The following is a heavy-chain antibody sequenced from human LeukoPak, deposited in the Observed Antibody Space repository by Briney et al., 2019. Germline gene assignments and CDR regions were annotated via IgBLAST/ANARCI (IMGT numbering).Heavy chain of an antibody. D-gene: IGHD2-15*01. J-gene: IGHJ4*02. V-gene: IGHV3-13*01. Sequence: GGSLRLSCAASGFTFSSYDMHWVRQATGKGLEWVSAIGTAGDTYYPGSVKGRFTISRENAKNSLYLQMNSLRAEDTAVYYCARDPRYCSGGSCYPLPDYWGQGTLVTVSS. CDR2: IGTAGDT. CDR3: ARDPRYCSGGSCYPLPDY. CDR1: GFTFSSYD.